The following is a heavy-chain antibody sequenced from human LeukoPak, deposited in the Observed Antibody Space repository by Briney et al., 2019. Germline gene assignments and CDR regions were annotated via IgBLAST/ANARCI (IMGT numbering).Heavy chain of an antibody. D-gene: IGHD2-2*01. Sequence: GESLKISCKGSGYSFTSYWIGWVRQMPGKGLEWMGIIYPGDSDTRYSPSFQGQVTISADKSISTAYLQWSSLKASDTAMYYCARRGSYCSSTSCYRADYFDYWGQGTLVTVSS. V-gene: IGHV5-51*01. J-gene: IGHJ4*02. CDR1: GYSFTSYW. CDR2: IYPGDSDT. CDR3: ARRGSYCSSTSCYRADYFDY.